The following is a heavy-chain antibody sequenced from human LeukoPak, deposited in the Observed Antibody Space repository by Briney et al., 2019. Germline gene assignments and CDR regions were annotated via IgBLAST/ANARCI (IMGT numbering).Heavy chain of an antibody. D-gene: IGHD6-6*01. V-gene: IGHV4-4*09. Sequence: SETLSLTCTVSGGPIGIYYWTWIRQPPGKGLEWIGDIYTSGITTYSPSLKSRVTISLDTSKKQFSLKLTSVTAADTAVYFCARRGGSSPLNCFYMDIWGKGTTVTVSS. CDR2: IYTSGIT. J-gene: IGHJ6*03. CDR3: ARRGGSSPLNCFYMDI. CDR1: GGPIGIYY.